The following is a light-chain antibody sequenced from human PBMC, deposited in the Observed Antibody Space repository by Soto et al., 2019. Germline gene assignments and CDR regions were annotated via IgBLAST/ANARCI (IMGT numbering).Light chain of an antibody. CDR2: VAF. J-gene: IGKJ4*01. Sequence: EIVMTQSPATLSVSPGETVTLSCRASQSVSTSVAWYQQKPGQAPRLLIYVAFTRATAVPARFSGSGSGTEFALTISGLQSEDFAVYHCQQHKDWPLTFGGGTKVEMK. CDR1: QSVSTS. V-gene: IGKV3-15*01. CDR3: QQHKDWPLT.